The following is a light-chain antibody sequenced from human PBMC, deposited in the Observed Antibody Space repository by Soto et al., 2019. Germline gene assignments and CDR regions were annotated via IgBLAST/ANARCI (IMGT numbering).Light chain of an antibody. J-gene: IGKJ1*01. CDR3: QEYNTYWT. V-gene: IGKV1-5*03. Sequence: DIQMTQSPSTLSASVGDRVTITCRASQSISSWLAWYQQKPGKAPKLLIYKASSLESGVPSRFSGSGSGTEFTLTISSLQPDDFATYYCQEYNTYWTFGPGTKVEI. CDR2: KAS. CDR1: QSISSW.